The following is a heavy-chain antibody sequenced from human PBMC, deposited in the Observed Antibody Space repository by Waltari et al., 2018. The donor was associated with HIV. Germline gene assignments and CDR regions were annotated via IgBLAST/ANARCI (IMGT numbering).Heavy chain of an antibody. V-gene: IGHV3-30-3*01. J-gene: IGHJ4*02. CDR2: ISYDGSNK. CDR3: AREREGGYFDY. D-gene: IGHD3-16*01. Sequence: QVQLVESGGGVVQPGRSLRLSCAASGFTCRSYAMHWVRHAPGKGLEWVAVISYDGSNKYYADSVKGRFTISRDNSKNTLYLQMNSLRAEDTAVYYCAREREGGYFDYWGQGTLVTVSS. CDR1: GFTCRSYA.